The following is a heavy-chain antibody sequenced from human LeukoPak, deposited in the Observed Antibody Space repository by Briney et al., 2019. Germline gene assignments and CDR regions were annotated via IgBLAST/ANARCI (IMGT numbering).Heavy chain of an antibody. CDR3: ARAPRDSSSSNYMRRFDY. J-gene: IGHJ4*02. D-gene: IGHD3-22*01. V-gene: IGHV4-38-2*01. CDR1: GYSISSDNY. Sequence: PSGTLSLTCAVSGYSISSDNYWVWIRQPPGQGLEWTGGIYHGGSTYYNPSLKSRVTMSVDTSKNQFSLKLSSVTAADTAVYYCARAPRDSSSSNYMRRFDYWGQGTLVSVSS. CDR2: IYHGGST.